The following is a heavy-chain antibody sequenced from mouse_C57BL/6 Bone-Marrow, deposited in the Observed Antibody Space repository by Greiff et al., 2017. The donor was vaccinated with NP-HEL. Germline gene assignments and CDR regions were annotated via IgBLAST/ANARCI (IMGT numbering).Heavy chain of an antibody. V-gene: IGHV2-2*01. CDR2: IWSGGST. J-gene: IGHJ2*01. CDR1: GFSFTSYG. D-gene: IGHD1-1*01. Sequence: VKLKQSGPGLVQPSQSLSITCTVSGFSFTSYGVHWVRQSPGKGLEWLGVIWSGGSTDYNAAFISRLSISKDNSKSQVFYKKNSLQADDTAIYYCARNLGYYGSSYDFDYWGQGTTRTVSS. CDR3: ARNLGYYGSSYDFDY.